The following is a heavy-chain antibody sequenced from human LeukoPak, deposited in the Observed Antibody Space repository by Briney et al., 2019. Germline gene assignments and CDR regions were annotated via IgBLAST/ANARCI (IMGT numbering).Heavy chain of an antibody. CDR1: GYSFTSYW. CDR2: IYPGDSDT. J-gene: IGHJ4*02. CDR3: ARHEGSSGYYSH. V-gene: IGHV5-51*01. D-gene: IGHD3-22*01. Sequence: GASLKTSCRGSGYSFTSYWFGWVRRLPGKGLGGMGIIYPGDSDTRYSPSFQGQVTISADKSSSTAYLQWSSLKASDTAMYYCARHEGSSGYYSHWGQGTLVTVSS.